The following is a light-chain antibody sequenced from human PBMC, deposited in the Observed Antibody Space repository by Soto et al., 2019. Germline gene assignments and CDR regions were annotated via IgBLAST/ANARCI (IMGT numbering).Light chain of an antibody. J-gene: IGKJ2*01. CDR3: QQYGSSSYT. Sequence: EIVLTQSPGTLSLSPGERATLSCRASQSISSSYLACYQQKPGQAPRLLIYAASSRATGIPDRFSGSGSGTDFTLTISRLEPEDFAAYYCQQYGSSSYTFGQGTQLEIK. CDR2: AAS. CDR1: QSISSSY. V-gene: IGKV3-20*01.